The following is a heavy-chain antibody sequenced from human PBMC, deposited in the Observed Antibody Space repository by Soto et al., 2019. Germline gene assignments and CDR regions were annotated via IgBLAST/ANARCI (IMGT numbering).Heavy chain of an antibody. CDR1: GGTFSSYA. CDR3: ASRSSTAGTWYFDY. J-gene: IGHJ4*02. Sequence: SVKVSCKASGGTFSSYAISWVRQAPGQGLEWMGGIIPIFGTANYAQKFQGRVTITADKSTSTAYMELSSLRSEDTAVYYCASRSSTAGTWYFDYWGQGTLVTVSS. V-gene: IGHV1-69*06. CDR2: IIPIFGTA. D-gene: IGHD6-13*01.